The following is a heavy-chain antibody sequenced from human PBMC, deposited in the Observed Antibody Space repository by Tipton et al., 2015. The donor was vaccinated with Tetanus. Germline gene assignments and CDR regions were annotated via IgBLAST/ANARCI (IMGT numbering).Heavy chain of an antibody. Sequence: QSGPEVKKPGSSVKVSCKASGGTFTNYALSWVRQAPGQGLEWVGGITPIFGTTNSAPKFQGRVTITADESTNTAYMELSSLTSEATAVYYCARAPNLISRAYDYWGQGTQITVSS. J-gene: IGHJ4*02. D-gene: IGHD1-14*01. V-gene: IGHV1-69*01. CDR2: ITPIFGTT. CDR3: ARAPNLISRAYDY. CDR1: GGTFTNYA.